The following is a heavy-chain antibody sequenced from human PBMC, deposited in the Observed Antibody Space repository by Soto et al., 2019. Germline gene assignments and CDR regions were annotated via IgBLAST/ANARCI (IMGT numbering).Heavy chain of an antibody. V-gene: IGHV2-5*01. CDR2: IYWNDDK. D-gene: IGHD1-1*01. CDR1: GFSLSAIGVG. J-gene: IGHJ5*02. CDR3: AHRYRGTLNWFDP. Sequence: QITLRESGPTLVKPTQTLTLTCTFSGFSLSAIGVGVGWIRQPPGEALEWLALIYWNDDKHYNPSLKSRLTLTNDTSKNLVVLTMTNMDPVDTATYSRAHRYRGTLNWFDPWGQGTLVTVSS.